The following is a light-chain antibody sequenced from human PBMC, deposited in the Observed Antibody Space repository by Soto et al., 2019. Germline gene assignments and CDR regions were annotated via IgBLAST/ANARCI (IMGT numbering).Light chain of an antibody. V-gene: IGLV8-61*01. CDR1: SGSVSTSYY. J-gene: IGLJ3*02. Sequence: QTVVTQEPSFSVSPGRTVTLTCGLSSGSVSTSYYPSWYQQTPGQAPRTLIYSTNTRSSGVPDRFSGSILGKKAALTITGAQAEDESDYYCVLFMGSGIWVFGGGTKVTVL. CDR3: VLFMGSGIWV. CDR2: STN.